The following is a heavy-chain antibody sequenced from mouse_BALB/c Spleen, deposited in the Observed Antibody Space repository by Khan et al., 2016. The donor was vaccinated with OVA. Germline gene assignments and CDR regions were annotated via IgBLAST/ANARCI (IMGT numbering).Heavy chain of an antibody. CDR2: ISYSGRT. CDR1: GYSITSDYA. CDR3: ARSVTITTVVATDFDY. Sequence: EVQLQESGPGLVKPSQSLSLTCTVTGYSITSDYAWNWIRQFPGNKLEWMGYISYSGRTSYNPSPKSRISITRDTSKNQFFLQLHSVTTEDTAKYNCARSVTITTVVATDFDYWGQGTTLTVSS. D-gene: IGHD1-1*01. V-gene: IGHV3-2*02. J-gene: IGHJ2*01.